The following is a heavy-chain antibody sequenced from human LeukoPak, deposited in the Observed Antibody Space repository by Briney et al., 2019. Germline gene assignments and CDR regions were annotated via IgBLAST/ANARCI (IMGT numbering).Heavy chain of an antibody. V-gene: IGHV1-69*02. D-gene: IGHD1-20*01. CDR3: AGAAYNWNDYYYYGMDV. CDR2: IIPILGIA. CDR1: GGTFSSYT. J-gene: IGHJ6*02. Sequence: SVKVSCKASGGTFSSYTISWVRQAPGQGLEWMGRIIPILGIANYAQKFQGRVTITADKSTSTAYVELSSLRSEDMAVYYCAGAAYNWNDYYYYGMDVWGQGTTVTVSS.